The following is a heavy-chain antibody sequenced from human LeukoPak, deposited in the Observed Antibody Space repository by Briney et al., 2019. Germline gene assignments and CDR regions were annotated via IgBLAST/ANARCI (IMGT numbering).Heavy chain of an antibody. CDR1: GGSISSYY. J-gene: IGHJ5*02. Sequence: SETMSLTCTVAGGSISSYYWGWIRQPAGKVLEWIGRINTSGSSNYNPSLRSRVTMSVDTSKNQFSLNLSSVTAADTAVYYCAREGGGPRWLDPWGQGTLVTVSS. D-gene: IGHD6-25*01. V-gene: IGHV4-4*07. CDR3: AREGGGPRWLDP. CDR2: INTSGSS.